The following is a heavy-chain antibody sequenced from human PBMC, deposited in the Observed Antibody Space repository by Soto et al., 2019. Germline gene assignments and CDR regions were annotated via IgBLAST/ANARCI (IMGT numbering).Heavy chain of an antibody. CDR1: GGTFSSYA. CDR2: IIPIFGTA. CDR3: XXXXIAAAGXXGDHYYYYGMDV. Sequence: QVQLVQSGAEVKKPGSSVKVSCKASGGTFSSYAISWVRQAPGQGLEWMGGIIPIFGTANYAQKFQGRVTITXDEXXXXXXXXXXXXXXXXXXXXXXXXXXIAAAGXXGDHYYYYGMDVWGQGTTVTVSS. D-gene: IGHD6-13*01. J-gene: IGHJ6*02. V-gene: IGHV1-69*12.